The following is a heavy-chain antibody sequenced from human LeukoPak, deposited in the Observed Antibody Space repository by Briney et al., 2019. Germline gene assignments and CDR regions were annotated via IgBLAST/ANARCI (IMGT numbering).Heavy chain of an antibody. V-gene: IGHV4-59*08. D-gene: IGHD6-13*01. CDR3: ARLSTPRISESSSWPVIDY. CDR1: GGSISSYY. CDR2: IYYSGST. Sequence: SETLSLTCTVSGGSISSYYWSWIRQPPGKGLEWIGYIYYSGSTNYNPSLRSRVTISVDTSKNQFSLKLSSVTAADTAVYYCARLSTPRISESSSWPVIDYWGQGTLVTVSS. J-gene: IGHJ4*02.